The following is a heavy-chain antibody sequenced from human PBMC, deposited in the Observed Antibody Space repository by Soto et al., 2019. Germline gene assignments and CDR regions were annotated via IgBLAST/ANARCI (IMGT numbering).Heavy chain of an antibody. CDR2: IIPIFDKP. D-gene: IGHD1-26*01. V-gene: IGHV1-69*12. CDR3: ARAKDRAELGGNYYYIMDV. J-gene: IGHJ6*02. Sequence: QVQLVQSGTEVRKPGSSVKVSCKAPGGSFSTYAISWVRQAPGQGLEWMGGIIPIFDKPDYGQKFQGRLTIPADESTTTAYMELSNLRSEDTAMYYCARAKDRAELGGNYYYIMDVWGQGTTVAVSS. CDR1: GGSFSTYA.